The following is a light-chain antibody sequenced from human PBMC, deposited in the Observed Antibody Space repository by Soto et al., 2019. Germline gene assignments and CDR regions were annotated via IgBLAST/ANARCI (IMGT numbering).Light chain of an antibody. CDR1: SSDVGAYNY. CDR2: EVT. V-gene: IGLV2-14*01. Sequence: SIIISCTGTSSDVGAYNYVSWYQQHPDKAPKVMIYEVTNRPSGVSNRFSGSKSGNTASLTISGLQAEDEADYYCSSYTRSDIFVFGTGTKVTVL. CDR3: SSYTRSDIFV. J-gene: IGLJ1*01.